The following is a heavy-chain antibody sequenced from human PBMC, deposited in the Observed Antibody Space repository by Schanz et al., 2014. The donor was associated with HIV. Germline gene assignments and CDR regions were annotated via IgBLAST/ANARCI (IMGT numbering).Heavy chain of an antibody. Sequence: EVQLVESGGGLVQPGGSLRLSCAASGLAFSAHTINWVRQTPGKGLEWVSSISGSGHYIYFADSLRGRFTISRANARNSLYLEMNNLRVEDTGVYYCARDFLMPATPRFDHWGQGTPVTVSS. D-gene: IGHD2-2*01. CDR1: GLAFSAHT. CDR3: ARDFLMPATPRFDH. V-gene: IGHV3-21*06. CDR2: ISGSGHYI. J-gene: IGHJ4*02.